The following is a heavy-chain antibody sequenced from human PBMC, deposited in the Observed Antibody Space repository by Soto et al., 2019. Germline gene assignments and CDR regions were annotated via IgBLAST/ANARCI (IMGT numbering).Heavy chain of an antibody. V-gene: IGHV1-69*01. CDR1: GGTFSTSS. CDR3: ARDVVRSTAGDS. D-gene: IGHD2-15*01. Sequence: QLQLVQSGTEVKEPGSSVKVSCKASGGTFSTSSFVWVRQGPGQGLEWMGGIIPIFTRTNFAQKFQGRVTFSADESTRTTYMDLRSLTSEDTAIYYCARDVVRSTAGDSWGQGPLVTVSS. J-gene: IGHJ4*02. CDR2: IIPIFTRT.